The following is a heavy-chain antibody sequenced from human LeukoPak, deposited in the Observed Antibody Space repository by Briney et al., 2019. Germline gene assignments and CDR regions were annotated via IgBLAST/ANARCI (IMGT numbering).Heavy chain of an antibody. V-gene: IGHV4-61*01. CDR1: GGSVSSGSYY. CDR2: IYYSGST. D-gene: IGHD1-26*01. J-gene: IGHJ6*02. Sequence: SETLSLTCTVSGGSVSSGSYYWSWIRQPPGKGLEWIGYIYYSGSTNYNPSLKSRVTISVDTSKNQFSLELSSVTAADTAVYYCAREMLQWELLTGLHYYGMDVWGQGTTVTVSS. CDR3: AREMLQWELLTGLHYYGMDV.